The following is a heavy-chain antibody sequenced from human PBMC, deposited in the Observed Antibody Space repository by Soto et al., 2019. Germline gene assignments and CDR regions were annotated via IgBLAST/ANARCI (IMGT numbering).Heavy chain of an antibody. CDR1: GFTFGNSW. J-gene: IGHJ6*02. V-gene: IGHV3-7*03. Sequence: HPGGSLRLSCAASGFTFGNSWRSWVRQAPGKGLEWVANIKEDGSEKDYVDPVKGRFTITRDNAKNSLYLQMNNLRAEDTAMYFCTRKRFGMDVWGHGTTVTVSS. CDR3: TRKRFGMDV. CDR2: IKEDGSEK.